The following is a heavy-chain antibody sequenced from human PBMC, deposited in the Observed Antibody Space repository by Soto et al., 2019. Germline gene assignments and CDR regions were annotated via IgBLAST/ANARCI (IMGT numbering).Heavy chain of an antibody. D-gene: IGHD2-2*01. CDR2: IWYDGSNK. V-gene: IGHV3-33*01. J-gene: IGHJ4*02. CDR1: GFTFSSYG. CDR3: ARDLRAYRSSTSCYDY. Sequence: LRLSCAASGFTFSSYGMHWVRQAPGKGLEWVAVIWYDGSNKYYADSVKGRFTISRDNSKNTLYLQMNSLRAEDTAVYYCARDLRAYRSSTSCYDYWGQGTLVTVSS.